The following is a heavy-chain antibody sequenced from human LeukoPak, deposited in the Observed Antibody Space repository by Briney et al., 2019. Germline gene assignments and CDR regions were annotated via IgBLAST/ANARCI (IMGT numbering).Heavy chain of an antibody. CDR2: IKSKTDGGTV. CDR1: GFTFSNAW. V-gene: IGHV3-15*01. D-gene: IGHD3-10*01. Sequence: GGSLRLSCAASGFTFSNAWMNWVRQAPGKGLEWVGRIKSKTDGGTVDYTTPVKGRFTISRDDSKNTLYLQMNSLKTEDTAVYYCTTNYYGSGSYSSEAFDVWGQGTMVTVSP. J-gene: IGHJ3*01. CDR3: TTNYYGSGSYSSEAFDV.